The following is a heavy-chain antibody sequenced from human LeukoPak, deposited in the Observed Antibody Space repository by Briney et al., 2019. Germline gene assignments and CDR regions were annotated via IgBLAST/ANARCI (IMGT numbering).Heavy chain of an antibody. CDR2: MSGRGDRT. CDR1: GFTFSRYA. CDR3: SKEMAYDFWSGQFDD. J-gene: IGHJ4*02. Sequence: GGSLRLSCAASGFTFSRYAINWVRQAPGKGLECVSGMSGRGDRTYYADSVKGRFTISRDSTKSTQYLQMNSLRAEDTAVYFFSKEMAYDFWSGQFDDWGQGILVTVSS. V-gene: IGHV3-23*01. D-gene: IGHD3-3*01.